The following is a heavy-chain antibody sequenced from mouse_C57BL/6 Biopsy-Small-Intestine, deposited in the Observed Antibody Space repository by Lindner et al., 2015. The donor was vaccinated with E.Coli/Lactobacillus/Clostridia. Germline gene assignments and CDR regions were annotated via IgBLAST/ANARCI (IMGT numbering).Heavy chain of an antibody. Sequence: SVKVSCKASGYTFASYTMHWVRQAPEKGLEWLGWVNGGNGKTKYSPKFSHRITLSVDTSATTAHMEVSSLTSEDTAVYYCAREGWELRIDFWGQGTLVTVSS. V-gene: IGHV1-4*01. D-gene: IGHD1-1*02. CDR3: AREGWELRIDF. CDR2: VNGGNGKT. CDR1: GYTFASYT. J-gene: IGHJ4*01.